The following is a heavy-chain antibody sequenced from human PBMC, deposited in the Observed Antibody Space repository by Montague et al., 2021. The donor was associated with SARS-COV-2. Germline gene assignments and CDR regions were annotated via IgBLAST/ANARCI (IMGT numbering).Heavy chain of an antibody. CDR3: ARDYGDYSYYYGLDV. CDR1: GGSIRSGGYY. CDR2: IYSSGST. D-gene: IGHD4-17*01. Sequence: TLSLTCTVSGGSIRSGGYYWSWIRQPAGKGLEWIGRIYSSGSTSYNPSLKSRVTMSVDTSKDQFSLKVSSVTAADTAVYYCARDYGDYSYYYGLDVWGQGTTVTVSS. V-gene: IGHV4-61*02. J-gene: IGHJ6*02.